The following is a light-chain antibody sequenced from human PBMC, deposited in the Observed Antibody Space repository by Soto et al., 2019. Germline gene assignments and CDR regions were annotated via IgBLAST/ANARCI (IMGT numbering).Light chain of an antibody. CDR1: QTISNW. CDR2: DAA. Sequence: DIQMTQSPSTLSASVGDRITITCRASQTISNWLAWYQQKPGKAPKLLIYDAAKLESGVPSRFSGSGLATEFTLTISSLQPDDFGTYYCQQYNSYAFTFGPGTKVDIK. CDR3: QQYNSYAFT. J-gene: IGKJ3*01. V-gene: IGKV1-5*01.